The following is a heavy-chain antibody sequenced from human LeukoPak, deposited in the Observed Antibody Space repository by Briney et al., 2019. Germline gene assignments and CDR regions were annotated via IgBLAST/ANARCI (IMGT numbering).Heavy chain of an antibody. J-gene: IGHJ4*02. D-gene: IGHD1-26*01. Sequence: PGGSLRLSCAASGFTFSGYSMNWVRQAPGKGLEWVAVVASDEKTTFYADSVKGRFTISRDNSKNTLSLQMNSLRDEDTAVYYCAGERQVGGTPFDYWGQGSLVTVSS. CDR2: VASDEKTT. CDR1: GFTFSGYS. CDR3: AGERQVGGTPFDY. V-gene: IGHV3-30*03.